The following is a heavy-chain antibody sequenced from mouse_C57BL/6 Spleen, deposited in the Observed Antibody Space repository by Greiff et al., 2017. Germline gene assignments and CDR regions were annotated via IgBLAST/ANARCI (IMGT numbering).Heavy chain of an antibody. Sequence: QVQLQQPGAELVRPGSSVKLSCKASGYTFTSYWMHWVKQRPIQGLEWIGNIDPSDSETHYNQKFKDKATLTVDKSSSTAYMQRSSLTSEDSAVYYCARRGNYEGDYAMDYWGQGTSVTVSS. CDR3: ARRGNYEGDYAMDY. J-gene: IGHJ4*01. D-gene: IGHD2-1*01. V-gene: IGHV1-52*01. CDR2: IDPSDSET. CDR1: GYTFTSYW.